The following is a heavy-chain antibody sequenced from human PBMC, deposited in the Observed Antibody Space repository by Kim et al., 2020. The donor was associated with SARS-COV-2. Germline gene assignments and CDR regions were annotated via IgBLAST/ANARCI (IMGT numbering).Heavy chain of an antibody. CDR2: SYINGNT. Sequence: SETLSLTCTVSSGSISSGNYYWNWIRQPAGKGLEWIGRSYINGNTHNNPSLQGRVTMSLDPSKNHFSLRLTSVTAADTAVYYCARGRYSSTWDAYFYYGLDVGGQGTTVTVSS. D-gene: IGHD6-13*01. CDR3: ARGRYSSTWDAYFYYGLDV. J-gene: IGHJ6*01. V-gene: IGHV4-61*02. CDR1: SGSISSGNYY.